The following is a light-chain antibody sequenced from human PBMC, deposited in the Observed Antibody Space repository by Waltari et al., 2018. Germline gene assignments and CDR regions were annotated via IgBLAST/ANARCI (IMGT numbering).Light chain of an antibody. J-gene: IGLJ2*01. Sequence: QSALTQPASVSGSPGQSITISCTGTSSDVGGSNFVSWYQHHPGKAPQLMIYDVSKRPSGVSNRFSGSKSGNTASLTISGLQAEDESDYYCSSHTSSSTVVFGGGTKLTVL. CDR3: SSHTSSSTVV. CDR1: SSDVGGSNF. CDR2: DVS. V-gene: IGLV2-14*03.